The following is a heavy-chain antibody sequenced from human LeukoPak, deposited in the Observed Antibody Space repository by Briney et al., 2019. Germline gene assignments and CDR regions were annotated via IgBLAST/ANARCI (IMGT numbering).Heavy chain of an antibody. V-gene: IGHV3-66*01. J-gene: IGHJ2*01. Sequence: GGSLRLSCAASGFTVSSNYMSWVRQAPGKGLEWVSVIYSGGSTYYADSVKGRFTISRDNSKNTLYLQMNSLRAEDTAVYYGARDRRGGYWYFDLWGRGTLVTVSS. CDR1: GFTVSSNY. CDR3: ARDRRGGYWYFDL. D-gene: IGHD3-10*01. CDR2: IYSGGST.